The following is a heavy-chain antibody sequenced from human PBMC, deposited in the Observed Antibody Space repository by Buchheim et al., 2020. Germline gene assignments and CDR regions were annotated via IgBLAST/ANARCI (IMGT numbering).Heavy chain of an antibody. CDR1: GFSVNSRF. CDR3: ARSHYDSSGCIDY. V-gene: IGHV3-66*01. D-gene: IGHD3-22*01. Sequence: ELQVVESGGDLVQPGGSLRLSCEASGFSVNSRFMSWVRQAPGKGLEWVSVMYARGGTVYAESVKGRFTISRDNSRNMVFLQMNSLRAEDTAVYYCARSHYDSSGCIDYWGQGTL. J-gene: IGHJ4*02. CDR2: MYARGGT.